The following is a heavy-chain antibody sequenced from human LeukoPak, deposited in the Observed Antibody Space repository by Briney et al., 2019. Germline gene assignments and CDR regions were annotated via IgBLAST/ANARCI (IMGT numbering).Heavy chain of an antibody. D-gene: IGHD3-10*01. J-gene: IGHJ4*02. CDR2: IYYSGST. Sequence: PSQTLSLTCTVSGGSISSGGYYWSWIRQHPGKGLEWIGYIYYSGSTYYNPSLKSRVTISVDTSKSQFSLKLSSVTAADTAVYHCARRGGLGSYYFYWGQGTLVTVSS. V-gene: IGHV4-31*03. CDR3: ARRGGLGSYYFY. CDR1: GGSISSGGYY.